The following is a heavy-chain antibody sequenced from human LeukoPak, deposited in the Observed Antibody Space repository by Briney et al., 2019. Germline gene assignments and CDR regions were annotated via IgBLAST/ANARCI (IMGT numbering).Heavy chain of an antibody. D-gene: IGHD5-12*01. CDR2: ISKNGVDT. V-gene: IGHV3-23*01. CDR3: ASGYSGYDYYFDY. J-gene: IGHJ4*02. CDR1: GFIFSRYA. Sequence: GGSLRLSCAGSGFIFSRYAVSWVRQAPGKGLEWVSAISKNGVDTYYADSVKGRFTISRDSSKNTVYLQMNSLRAEDTAVYYCASGYSGYDYYFDYWGQGTLVTVSS.